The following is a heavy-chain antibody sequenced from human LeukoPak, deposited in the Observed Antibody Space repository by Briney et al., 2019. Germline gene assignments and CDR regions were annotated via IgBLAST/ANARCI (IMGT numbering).Heavy chain of an antibody. J-gene: IGHJ5*02. V-gene: IGHV3-21*01. Sequence: GGSLRLSCAASGFTFSSYSMNWVRQAPGKGLEWVSSISSSSSYIYYADSVKGRFTISRDNAKNSLYLQMNSLRAEDTAVYYCARDSSYYYDSSGYYYVSWGQGTLVTVSP. CDR1: GFTFSSYS. CDR3: ARDSSYYYDSSGYYYVS. D-gene: IGHD3-22*01. CDR2: ISSSSSYI.